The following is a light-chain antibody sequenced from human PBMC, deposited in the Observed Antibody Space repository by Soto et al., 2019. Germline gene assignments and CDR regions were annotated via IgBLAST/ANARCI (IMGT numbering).Light chain of an antibody. CDR2: GAS. V-gene: IGKV3-20*01. J-gene: IGKJ2*01. CDR1: HSVASTY. Sequence: EIVLTQSPATLSLSPGEGATLSCRASHSVASTYLAWYQHKPGLAPRLIIYGASNRASGTPHRFSGGGSGTDFTRTISRLEPEDFAVYYCQQYGSSSFTFVQGTKLEIK. CDR3: QQYGSSSFT.